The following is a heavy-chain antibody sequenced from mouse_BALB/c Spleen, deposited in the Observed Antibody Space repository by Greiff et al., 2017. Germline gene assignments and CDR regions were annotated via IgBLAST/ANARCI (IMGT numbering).Heavy chain of an antibody. D-gene: IGHD1-1*01. CDR1: GFTFSSYA. CDR2: ISSGGST. Sequence: DVKLVESGGGLVKPGGSLKLSCAASGFTFSSYAMSWVRQTPEKRLEWVASISSGGSTYYPDSVKGRFTISRDNARNILYLQMSSLRSEDTAMYYCARGARATVVAEDWYFDVWGAGTTVTVSS. V-gene: IGHV5-6-5*01. J-gene: IGHJ1*01. CDR3: ARGARATVVAEDWYFDV.